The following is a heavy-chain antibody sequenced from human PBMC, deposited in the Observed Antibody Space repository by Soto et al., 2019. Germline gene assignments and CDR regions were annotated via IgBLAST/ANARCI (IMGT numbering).Heavy chain of an antibody. CDR3: ARGGLRFLEWLPNWFDP. D-gene: IGHD3-3*01. CDR1: GGSLSAYY. J-gene: IGHJ5*02. Sequence: SETLPLTCAVYGGSLSAYYWIWIRQPPGKGLEWIGEINHSGSTNYNPSLKSRVTISVDTSKNQFSLKLSSVTAADTAVYFCARGGLRFLEWLPNWFDPWGQGTLVTVSS. V-gene: IGHV4-34*01. CDR2: INHSGST.